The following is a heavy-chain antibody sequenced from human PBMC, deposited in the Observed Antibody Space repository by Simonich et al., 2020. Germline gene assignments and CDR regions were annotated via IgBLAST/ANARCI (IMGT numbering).Heavy chain of an antibody. CDR3: ARSGYSYGLYYYYYYMDV. D-gene: IGHD5-18*01. CDR1: GGSISSYY. V-gene: IGHV4-59*12. CDR2: IDYSEGN. Sequence: QVQLQESGPGLVKPSETLSLTCPVSGGSISSYYWSWIRQPPGKGLEWIGDIDYSEGNNDNPYLKSRVTISGDTAKNQCSRKLSAVTAADTAVYYCARSGYSYGLYYYYYYMDVWGKGTTVTVSS. J-gene: IGHJ6*03.